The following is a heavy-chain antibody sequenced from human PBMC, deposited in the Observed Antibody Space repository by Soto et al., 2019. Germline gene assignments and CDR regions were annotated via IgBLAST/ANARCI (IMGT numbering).Heavy chain of an antibody. CDR2: IYYSGST. J-gene: IGHJ6*03. CDR1: GGSISSGGYY. Sequence: QVQLQESGPGLVKPSQTLSLTCTVSGGSISSGGYYWSWIRQHPGKGLEWIGYIYYSGSTYYIPSLESRVTISVDTSKNQFSLKLSSVTAADTAVYYCASCSGGSCCSSRGYYYMDVWGKGTTVTVSS. CDR3: ASCSGGSCCSSRGYYYMDV. D-gene: IGHD2-15*01. V-gene: IGHV4-31*03.